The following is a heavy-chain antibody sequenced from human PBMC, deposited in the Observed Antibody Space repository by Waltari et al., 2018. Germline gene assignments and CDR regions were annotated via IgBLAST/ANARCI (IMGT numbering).Heavy chain of an antibody. CDR2: INTGGTAT. V-gene: IGHV3-23*01. Sequence: EVQLLESGGDLAQPGGSLRFSCAASGFTFSSYTMTWVRQAPGKGLEWVSTINTGGTATYYADSVKGRSTISRDNSKSTLYLQMNSLRAEDTAVYYCARDGRGRIAALDYWGQGTLVTVSS. D-gene: IGHD6-6*01. CDR3: ARDGRGRIAALDY. J-gene: IGHJ4*02. CDR1: GFTFSSYT.